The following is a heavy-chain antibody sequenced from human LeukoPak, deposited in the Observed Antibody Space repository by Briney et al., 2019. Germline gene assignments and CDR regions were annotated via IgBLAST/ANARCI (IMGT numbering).Heavy chain of an antibody. Sequence: PGGSLRLSCAPSDSGFNFSGSAIHWVRQASGKGLEWVGRIRSKTNNYATTYVASVKGRFTISRDDSKKTAYLQMNSLQTEDTAVYYCARIGPSCGGDCYVDYWGQGTLVTVSS. CDR1: DSGFNFSGSA. J-gene: IGHJ4*02. D-gene: IGHD2-21*02. CDR2: IRSKTNNYAT. CDR3: ARIGPSCGGDCYVDY. V-gene: IGHV3-73*01.